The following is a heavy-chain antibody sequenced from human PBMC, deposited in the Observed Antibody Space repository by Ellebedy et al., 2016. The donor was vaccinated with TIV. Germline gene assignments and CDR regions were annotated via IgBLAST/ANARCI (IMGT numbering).Heavy chain of an antibody. Sequence: MPSETLSLTCTVSGGSISSSSYYWGWIRQPPGKGLEWIGSIYYSGSTYYNPSLKSRVTISVDTSKKQFSLKLSSVTAADTAVYYCARHAGHIVVVLDYWGQGTLVTVSS. D-gene: IGHD2-15*01. CDR1: GGSISSSSYY. CDR3: ARHAGHIVVVLDY. J-gene: IGHJ4*02. V-gene: IGHV4-39*01. CDR2: IYYSGST.